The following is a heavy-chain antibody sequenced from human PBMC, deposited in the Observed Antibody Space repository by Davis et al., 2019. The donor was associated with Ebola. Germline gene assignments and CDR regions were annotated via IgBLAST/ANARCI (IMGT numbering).Heavy chain of an antibody. V-gene: IGHV3-7*01. J-gene: IGHJ4*02. CDR1: GFNFSYDW. D-gene: IGHD6-19*01. CDR2: IKHDGSEA. Sequence: GSLRLSCAASGFNFSYDWMTWVRQAPGKGLEWVANIKHDGSEAYYVDSVKGRFHISRDNAKNSLYLQMNSLRVEDTAVYYCARAGWYFAYWGRGTLVTVSS. CDR3: ARAGWYFAY.